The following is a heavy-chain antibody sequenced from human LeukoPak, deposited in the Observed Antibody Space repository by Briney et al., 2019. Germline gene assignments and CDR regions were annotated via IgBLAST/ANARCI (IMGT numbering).Heavy chain of an antibody. CDR2: ITSSGSAI. J-gene: IGHJ4*02. V-gene: IGHV3-48*01. Sequence: GGSLRLSCAASGFTFIGHSMNWVRQAPGKGLEWVSSITSSGSAIYSADSVRGRFTISRDNAKSSLYLQMNSLRAEDTAVYYCASGYSMDYWGQGTLVTVSS. CDR1: GFTFIGHS. CDR3: ASGYSMDY. D-gene: IGHD6-13*01.